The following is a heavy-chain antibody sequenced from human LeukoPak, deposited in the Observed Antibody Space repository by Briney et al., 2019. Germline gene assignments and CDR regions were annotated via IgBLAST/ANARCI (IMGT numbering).Heavy chain of an antibody. V-gene: IGHV3-21*01. CDR3: ARAKAAAGVEIVEGSIDY. D-gene: IGHD6-13*01. CDR2: ISSSSSYI. J-gene: IGHJ4*02. Sequence: PGGSLRLSCAASGFTFSSYSMNWVRQAPGKGLEWVSSISSSSSYIYYADSVKGRFTISRDNAKNSLYLQMNSLRAEDTAVYYCARAKAAAGVEIVEGSIDYWGQGTLVTVSS. CDR1: GFTFSSYS.